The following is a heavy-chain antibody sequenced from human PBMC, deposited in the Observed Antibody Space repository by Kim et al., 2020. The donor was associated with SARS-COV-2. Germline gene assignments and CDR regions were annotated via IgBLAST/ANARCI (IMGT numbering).Heavy chain of an antibody. J-gene: IGHJ6*02. CDR1: GFTFSSYE. CDR2: ISSSGSTI. Sequence: GGSLRLSCAASGFTFSSYEMNWVRQAPGKGLEWVSYISSSGSTIYYADSVKGRFTISRDNAKNSLYLQMNSLRAEDTAVYYCARDLGSSWPQVFHYYYYYGMDVWGQGTTVTVSS. V-gene: IGHV3-48*03. CDR3: ARDLGSSWPQVFHYYYYYGMDV. D-gene: IGHD6-13*01.